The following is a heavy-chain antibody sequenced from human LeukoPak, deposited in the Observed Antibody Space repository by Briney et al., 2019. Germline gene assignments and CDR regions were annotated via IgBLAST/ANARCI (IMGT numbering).Heavy chain of an antibody. Sequence: GGSLRLSCAASGFTFSSYSMNWVRQAPGKGLEWVSSISSSSSYIYYADSVKGRFTISRDNPKNSLYLQMNSLRAEDTAVYYCASLRNDILTGYYIHYWGQGTLVTVSS. V-gene: IGHV3-21*01. CDR3: ASLRNDILTGYYIHY. CDR2: ISSSSSYI. CDR1: GFTFSSYS. D-gene: IGHD3-9*01. J-gene: IGHJ4*02.